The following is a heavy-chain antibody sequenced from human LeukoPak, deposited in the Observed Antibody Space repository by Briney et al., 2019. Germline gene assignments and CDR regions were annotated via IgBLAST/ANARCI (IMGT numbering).Heavy chain of an antibody. J-gene: IGHJ4*02. CDR2: LYYSGST. CDR1: GGSVSSTEFS. CDR3: ARLSKGRYFDYIFDY. Sequence: PSETLSLTCTVSGGSVSSTEFSWGWIRQPPGKGLQWVGNLYYSGSTSYHPSLNSRATMSVDTSKNQFSLKMTSVTAADTAVYYCARLSKGRYFDYIFDYWGQGSLVTVSS. V-gene: IGHV4-39*01. D-gene: IGHD3-9*01.